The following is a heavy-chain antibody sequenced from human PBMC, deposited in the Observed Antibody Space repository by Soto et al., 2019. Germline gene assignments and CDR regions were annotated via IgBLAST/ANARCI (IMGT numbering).Heavy chain of an antibody. D-gene: IGHD6-13*01. CDR1: GGSISSYY. Sequence: PSETLSLTCTVSGGSISSYYWSWIRQPPGKGLEWIGYIYYSGSTNYNPSLKSRVTISVDTSKNQFSLKLSSVTAADTAVYYCARETEYFSYSSSWLYFDYWGQGTLVTVSS. J-gene: IGHJ4*02. V-gene: IGHV4-59*01. CDR2: IYYSGST. CDR3: ARETEYFSYSSSWLYFDY.